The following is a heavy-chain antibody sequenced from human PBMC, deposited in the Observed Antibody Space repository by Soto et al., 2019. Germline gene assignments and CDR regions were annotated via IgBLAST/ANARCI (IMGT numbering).Heavy chain of an antibody. J-gene: IGHJ5*02. CDR1: GYTLSEVS. D-gene: IGHD2-2*01. CDR2: FDPENDET. Sequence: QVQLVQSGADVRKPGASVTVSCKVSGYTLSEVSIHWVRQTPGKGLEWMGGFDPENDETSYAQKFQGRVTLTEDTSTVTAYLELRSLRSEDTAIYYCAIAAYCSGATCYSGYNWFDPWGQGTQVTVSS. V-gene: IGHV1-24*01. CDR3: AIAAYCSGATCYSGYNWFDP.